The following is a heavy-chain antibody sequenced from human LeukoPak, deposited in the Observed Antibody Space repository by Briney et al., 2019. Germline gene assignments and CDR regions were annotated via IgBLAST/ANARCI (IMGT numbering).Heavy chain of an antibody. CDR2: IYHSGST. V-gene: IGHV4-38-2*02. Sequence: SETLSLTCTVSGYSISSGYYWGWIRQPPGKGLEWIGSIYHSGSTYYNPSLKSRVTISVDTSKNQFSLKLSSVTAADTAVYYCARDRIRYGSGSYDYWGQGTLVTVSS. CDR1: GYSISSGYY. CDR3: ARDRIRYGSGSYDY. J-gene: IGHJ4*02. D-gene: IGHD3-10*01.